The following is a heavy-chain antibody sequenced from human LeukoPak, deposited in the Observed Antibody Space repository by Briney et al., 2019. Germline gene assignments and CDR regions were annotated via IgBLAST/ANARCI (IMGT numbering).Heavy chain of an antibody. J-gene: IGHJ4*02. Sequence: SETLSLTCTVSGDSISSGPYYWGWIRQPPGKGLEWIGNIYYGENTYYNPSLKSRVTISIDTSNNQFYLKLSSLTAADTAVYHCARRDDSSGYHKIFDYWGQGTLVTVSS. D-gene: IGHD3-22*01. CDR2: IYYGENT. CDR1: GDSISSGPYY. V-gene: IGHV4-39*01. CDR3: ARRDDSSGYHKIFDY.